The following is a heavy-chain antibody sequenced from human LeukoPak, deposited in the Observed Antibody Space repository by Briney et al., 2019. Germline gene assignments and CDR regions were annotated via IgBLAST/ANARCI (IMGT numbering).Heavy chain of an antibody. D-gene: IGHD6-19*01. CDR1: GGSISSSSYY. Sequence: SETLSLTCTVSGGSISSSSYYWGWIRQPPGKGLEWIGGIYYSGSTYYNPSLKSRVTISVDTSKNQFSLKLSSVTAADTAVYYCARYSSGWYPYNYWYFDLWGRGTLVTVSS. CDR3: ARYSSGWYPYNYWYFDL. J-gene: IGHJ2*01. CDR2: IYYSGST. V-gene: IGHV4-39*01.